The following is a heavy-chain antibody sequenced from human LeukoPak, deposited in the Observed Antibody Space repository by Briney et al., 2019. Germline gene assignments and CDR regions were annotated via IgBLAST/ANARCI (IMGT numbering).Heavy chain of an antibody. V-gene: IGHV4-4*07. J-gene: IGHJ5*02. D-gene: IGHD3-3*01. CDR1: GGSISSYY. CDR2: IYTSGST. CDR3: AREEAAVFGVVTNWFDP. Sequence: PSETLSLTCTLSGGSISSYYWSWIRQPAGKGLEWIGRIYTSGSTNYNPSLKGRVTMSVDTSKNQFSLKLSSVTAADTAVYYCAREEAAVFGVVTNWFDPWGQGTLATVSS.